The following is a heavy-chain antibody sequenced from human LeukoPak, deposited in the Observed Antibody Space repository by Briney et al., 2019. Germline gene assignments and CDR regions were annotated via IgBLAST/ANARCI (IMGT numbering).Heavy chain of an antibody. D-gene: IGHD3-16*01. CDR1: GYAFTDYY. V-gene: IGHV1-2*02. Sequence: ASVKVSCKASGYAFTDYYMHWVRQAPGQGLEWMGWINPDSGGTKYAQGFHGRVTMTRDTSISTAYMELSRLRSDDTAMYYCARNMGGGGGYFDYWGQGPLVTVSS. CDR2: INPDSGGT. CDR3: ARNMGGGGGYFDY. J-gene: IGHJ4*02.